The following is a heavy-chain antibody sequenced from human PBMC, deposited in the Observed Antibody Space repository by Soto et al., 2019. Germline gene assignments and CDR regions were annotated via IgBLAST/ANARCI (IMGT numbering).Heavy chain of an antibody. J-gene: IGHJ4*02. Sequence: DVQVVESGGTLDQPGGSLRLSCAASGFSVSISYMSWVRQAPGKGLEWVSIIYSGGDTYYADSVKGRFTLSRDNLKNTVYLQMSSLRAEDTATYYCAKRKYCSSTTCFEYWGQGTLVTVSS. CDR3: AKRKYCSSTTCFEY. V-gene: IGHV3-66*01. CDR2: IYSGGDT. CDR1: GFSVSISY. D-gene: IGHD2-2*01.